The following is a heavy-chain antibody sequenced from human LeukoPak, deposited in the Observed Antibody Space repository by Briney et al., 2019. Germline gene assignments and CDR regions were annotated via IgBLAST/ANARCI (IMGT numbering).Heavy chain of an antibody. CDR3: ANDVEMATITSDY. CDR2: ISGSGGST. V-gene: IGHV3-23*01. D-gene: IGHD5-24*01. Sequence: GGSLRLSCAASGFTFSSYAVSWVRQAPGKGLEWVSAISGSGGSTYYADSVKGRFTISRDNSKNTLYLQMNSLRAEDTAVYYCANDVEMATITSDYWGQGTLVTVSS. J-gene: IGHJ4*02. CDR1: GFTFSSYA.